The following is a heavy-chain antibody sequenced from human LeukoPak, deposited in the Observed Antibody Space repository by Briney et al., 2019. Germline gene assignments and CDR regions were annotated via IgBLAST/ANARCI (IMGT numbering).Heavy chain of an antibody. J-gene: IGHJ4*02. D-gene: IGHD6-13*01. Sequence: GGSLRLSCAASGFTVSSNYMSWVRQAPGKGLEWVSVIYSGGSTYYADSVKGRFTISRDNSKNTLYLQMNSLRAEDTAVYYCASYIAAAGTFGYWGQGTLVTVSS. CDR2: IYSGGST. V-gene: IGHV3-66*01. CDR1: GFTVSSNY. CDR3: ASYIAAAGTFGY.